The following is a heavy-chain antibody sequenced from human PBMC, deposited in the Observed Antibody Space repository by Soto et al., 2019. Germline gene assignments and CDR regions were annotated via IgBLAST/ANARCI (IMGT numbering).Heavy chain of an antibody. V-gene: IGHV3-30*18. CDR2: ISYDGSNK. D-gene: IGHD4-17*01. CDR1: GFTFSSYG. J-gene: IGHJ4*02. Sequence: GGSLRLSCAASGFTFSSYGMHWVRQAPGKGLEWVAVISYDGSNKYYADNVKGRFTISRDNSKNKLYLKMNSIRAEDTAVYYCAKDPTVTTTSFFDYWGQGTLVTVSS. CDR3: AKDPTVTTTSFFDY.